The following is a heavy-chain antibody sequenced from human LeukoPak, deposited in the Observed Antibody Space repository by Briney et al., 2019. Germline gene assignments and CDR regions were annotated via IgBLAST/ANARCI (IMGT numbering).Heavy chain of an antibody. D-gene: IGHD6-19*01. CDR3: ATVASGWYPDY. J-gene: IGHJ4*02. Sequence: SETLSLTCAVSGDSLNTNTWWSWVRQPPGKGLEWTGEIFHSGSTNYHPSLESRLTISMDKSKNSFSLRLTSVTAADTAVYYCATVASGWYPDYWGQGALVTVAS. CDR2: IFHSGST. V-gene: IGHV4-4*02. CDR1: GDSLNTNTW.